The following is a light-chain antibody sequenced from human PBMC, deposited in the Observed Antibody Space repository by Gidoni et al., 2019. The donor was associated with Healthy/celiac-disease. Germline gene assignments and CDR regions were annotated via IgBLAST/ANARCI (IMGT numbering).Light chain of an antibody. J-gene: IGKJ2*01. CDR3: QQRSNWQYT. V-gene: IGKV3-11*01. CDR1: QSVSSY. CDR2: DAS. Sequence: EILLTQSPATLSLSPGERATLSCRASQSVSSYLAWYQQKPGQAPRLLIYDASNRATGIPARFSGSGSGTDFTLTISSLEPEDCAVYYCQQRSNWQYTFGQGTKLEIK.